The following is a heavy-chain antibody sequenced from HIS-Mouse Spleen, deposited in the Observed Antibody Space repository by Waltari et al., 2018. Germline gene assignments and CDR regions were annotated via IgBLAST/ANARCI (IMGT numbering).Heavy chain of an antibody. D-gene: IGHD6-13*01. J-gene: IGHJ2*01. CDR2: IYYSGGT. CDR1: GGSISSSSYY. Sequence: QLQLQESGPGLVKPSETLSLTCTVSGGSISSSSYYWGWIRQPPGKGLEWIGSIYYSGGTYYNPSRKSQVTISVDTSKNQFSLKLRSVTAADTAVYYCAREIPYSSSWYDWYFDLWGRGTLVTVSS. V-gene: IGHV4-39*07. CDR3: AREIPYSSSWYDWYFDL.